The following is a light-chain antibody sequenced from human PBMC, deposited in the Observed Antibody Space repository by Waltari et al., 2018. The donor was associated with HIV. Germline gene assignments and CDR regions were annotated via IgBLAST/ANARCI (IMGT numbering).Light chain of an antibody. CDR1: SSNIGSKY. CDR3: AAWDDSLSGVV. J-gene: IGLJ2*01. CDR2: RNN. Sequence: QSVLTQPPSASGTPGQRVTISCSGSSSNIGSKYVYWYQHLPGTAPKLLIYRNNQRPSGVPDRFSGSKSGTSASLAISVLRSEDEADYYCAAWDDSLSGVVFGGGTKLTVL. V-gene: IGLV1-47*01.